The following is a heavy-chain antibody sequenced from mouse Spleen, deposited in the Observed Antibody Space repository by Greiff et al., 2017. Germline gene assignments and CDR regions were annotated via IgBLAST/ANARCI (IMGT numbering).Heavy chain of an antibody. D-gene: IGHD2-10*01. CDR3: TRKKTYYGISDY. V-gene: IGHV1-15*01. J-gene: IGHJ2*01. CDR2: IDPETGGT. CDR1: GYTFTDYE. Sequence: VQLQQSGAELVRPGASVTLSCKASGYTFTDYEMHWVKQTPVHGLEWIGAIDPETGGTAYNQKFKGKAILTADKSSSTAYMELRSLTSEDSAVYYCTRKKTYYGISDYWGQGTTLTVSS.